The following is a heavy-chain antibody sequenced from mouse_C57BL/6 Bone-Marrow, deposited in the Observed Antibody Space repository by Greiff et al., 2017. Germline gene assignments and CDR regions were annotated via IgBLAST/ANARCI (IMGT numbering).Heavy chain of an antibody. V-gene: IGHV1-4*01. Sequence: QVHVKQSGAELARPGASVKMSCKASGYTFTSYTMHWVKQRPGPGLEWIGYINPSSGYTKYNQKFKDKATLTADKSSSTAYMQLSSLTSEDSAVYYCAAVAYWGQGTLVTVYA. CDR1: GYTFTSYT. J-gene: IGHJ3*01. CDR2: INPSSGYT. CDR3: AAVAY.